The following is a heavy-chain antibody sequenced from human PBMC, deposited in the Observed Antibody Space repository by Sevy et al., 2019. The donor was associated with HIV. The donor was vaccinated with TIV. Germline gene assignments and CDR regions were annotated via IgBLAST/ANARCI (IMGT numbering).Heavy chain of an antibody. J-gene: IGHJ6*02. CDR2: IYYSGST. D-gene: IGHD2-15*01. CDR3: ARHSPHRGVVVVAAPMHV. CDR1: GGSISSSSYY. Sequence: SETLSLTCTVSGGSISSSSYYWGWIRQPPGKGLEWIGSIYYSGSTYYNPSLKSRVTISVDTSKNQFSLKLSSVTAAHTAVYYCARHSPHRGVVVVAAPMHVWGQGTTVTVSS. V-gene: IGHV4-39*01.